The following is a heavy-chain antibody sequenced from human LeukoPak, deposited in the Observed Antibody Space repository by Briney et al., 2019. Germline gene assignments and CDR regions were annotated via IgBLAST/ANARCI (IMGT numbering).Heavy chain of an antibody. V-gene: IGHV3-30*03. D-gene: IGHD3-22*01. Sequence: GRSLRLSCAASGFTFSLYGMHWVRQAPGKGLEWVAGISYHGNNQYYADSVKGRFTISRDNSKNTLYLQMNSLTAEDTAVYYCARCPESSGYYYELDSWGQGTLVTVSS. J-gene: IGHJ4*02. CDR1: GFTFSLYG. CDR2: ISYHGNNQ. CDR3: ARCPESSGYYYELDS.